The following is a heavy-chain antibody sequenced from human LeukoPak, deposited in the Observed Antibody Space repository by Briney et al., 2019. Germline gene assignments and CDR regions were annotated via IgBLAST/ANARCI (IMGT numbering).Heavy chain of an antibody. CDR3: ARGLDSSSWWRYYYYGMDV. CDR2: IDPNSGGT. J-gene: IGHJ6*02. V-gene: IGHV1-2*02. Sequence: ASVKVSCKASGYTFTDYYMLWVRPAPGQGLEGMGWIDPNSGGTNYAQKVQSRATMTRDTSISTAYMELSRLRSDDTAVYYCARGLDSSSWWRYYYYGMDVWGQGTTVTVSS. CDR1: GYTFTDYY. D-gene: IGHD6-13*01.